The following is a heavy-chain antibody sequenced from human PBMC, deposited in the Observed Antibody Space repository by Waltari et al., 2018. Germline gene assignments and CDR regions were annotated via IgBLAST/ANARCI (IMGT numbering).Heavy chain of an antibody. CDR1: GFTFSSYS. V-gene: IGHV3-21*01. Sequence: EVQLVESGGGLVKPGGSLRLSCAASGFTFSSYSMTWFRQAPGKGLEWVSSISSSSSYIYYADSVKGRFTISRDNAKNSLYLQMNSLRAEDTAVYYCARDSSSSLNAFDIWGQGTMVTVSS. CDR2: ISSSSSYI. J-gene: IGHJ3*02. CDR3: ARDSSSSLNAFDI. D-gene: IGHD6-13*01.